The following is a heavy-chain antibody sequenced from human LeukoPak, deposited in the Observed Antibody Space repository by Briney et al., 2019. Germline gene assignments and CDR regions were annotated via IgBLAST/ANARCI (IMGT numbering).Heavy chain of an antibody. J-gene: IGHJ4*02. CDR2: IRSTSSTI. CDR3: ARSYSFDY. V-gene: IGHV3-48*02. CDR1: GFTFSSYA. D-gene: IGHD2-21*01. Sequence: PGGSLRLSCAASGFTFSSYAMNWVRQAPGKGLEWISYIRSTSSTIYHADSVKGRFTISRDNAKNSLYLQMNSLRDEDTAVYYCARSYSFDYWGQGTLVTVSS.